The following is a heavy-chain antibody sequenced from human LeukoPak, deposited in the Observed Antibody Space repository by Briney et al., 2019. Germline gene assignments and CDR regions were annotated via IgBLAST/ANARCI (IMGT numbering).Heavy chain of an antibody. J-gene: IGHJ4*02. V-gene: IGHV4-39*07. Sequence: SETLSLTCTVSGGSISSSSYYWGWIRQPPGQGLEWIGEISLSGRTNYNPSLKSRVTMSLDESKNQVSLNLASVTAADTAVYYCSRESGAFSPFGHWGQGTLVTVTS. CDR2: ISLSGRT. CDR1: GGSISSSSYY. D-gene: IGHD3-16*01. CDR3: SRESGAFSPFGH.